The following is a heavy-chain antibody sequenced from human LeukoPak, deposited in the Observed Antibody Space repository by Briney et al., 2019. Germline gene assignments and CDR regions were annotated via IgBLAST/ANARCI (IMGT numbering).Heavy chain of an antibody. CDR2: IDPAGTDT. J-gene: IGHJ4*02. D-gene: IGHD6-19*01. CDR1: GFSFNSYW. Sequence: PGGSLRLSCAASGFSFNSYWMTWVRQPPGRGLEWVANIDPAGTDTYYVDPVKGRLTISRDNAKNLVYLQMNTLRAEDTAVYSCGRFGYVAGIDLWGQGTLVTVSS. V-gene: IGHV3-7*01. CDR3: GRFGYVAGIDL.